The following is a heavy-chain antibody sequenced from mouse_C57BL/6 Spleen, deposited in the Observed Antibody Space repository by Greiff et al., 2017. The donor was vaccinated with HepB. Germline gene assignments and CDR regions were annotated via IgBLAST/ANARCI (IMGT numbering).Heavy chain of an antibody. V-gene: IGHV1-81*01. Sequence: QVQLQQSGAELARPGASVKLSCKASGYTFTSYGISWVKQRTGQGLEWIGEIYPRSGNTYYNEKFKGKATLTADKSSSTAYMERRSLTSEDSAVYFCARSANYYVSPWFAYWGQGTLVTVSA. CDR2: IYPRSGNT. J-gene: IGHJ3*01. CDR1: GYTFTSYG. D-gene: IGHD1-1*01. CDR3: ARSANYYVSPWFAY.